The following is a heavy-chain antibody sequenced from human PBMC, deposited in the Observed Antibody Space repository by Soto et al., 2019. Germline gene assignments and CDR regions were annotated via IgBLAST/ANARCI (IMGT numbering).Heavy chain of an antibody. V-gene: IGHV1-18*04. J-gene: IGHJ6*02. CDR1: GYTFTSYG. CDR2: ISAYNGNT. CDR3: ARDPRLVRAGYYYYYGMDV. D-gene: IGHD6-25*01. Sequence: QVQLVQSGAEVKKPGASVKVSCKASGYTFTSYGISWVRQAPGQGLEWMGWISAYNGNTNYAQKLQGRVTMTTDTSTRTAYMELRSLRSDDTAVYYCARDPRLVRAGYYYYYGMDVWGQGTTVTVSS.